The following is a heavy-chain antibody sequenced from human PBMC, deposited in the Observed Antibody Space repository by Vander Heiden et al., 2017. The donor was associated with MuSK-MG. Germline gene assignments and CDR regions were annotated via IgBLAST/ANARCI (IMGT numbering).Heavy chain of an antibody. CDR1: GFSFSSFW. Sequence: EVQLVESWGGLVQPGGSLRLSCEASGFSFSSFWMHWGRQAPGKGLVWVSRIKSDGSSTSYEDSVKGRFTISRENAKNTLYLQMNSLRDEDTAVYYCARDPRGFGAGAGDAFDIWGQGTMVTVSS. D-gene: IGHD6-13*01. CDR3: ARDPRGFGAGAGDAFDI. CDR2: IKSDGSST. V-gene: IGHV3-74*01. J-gene: IGHJ3*02.